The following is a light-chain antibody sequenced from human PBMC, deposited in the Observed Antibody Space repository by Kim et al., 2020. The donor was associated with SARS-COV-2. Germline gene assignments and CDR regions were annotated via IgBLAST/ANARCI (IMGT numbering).Light chain of an antibody. V-gene: IGKV1-39*01. J-gene: IGKJ1*01. Sequence: DIQMTQSPLSLSASVGDTVTITCRASQTVGSHLNWFQHKPGKVPKLLIFGASNLQCGAPSRFSASGSGTDFTLTISSLQPEDFVTYYCQQTYSIPTFGPGTKVDIK. CDR3: QQTYSIPT. CDR2: GAS. CDR1: QTVGSH.